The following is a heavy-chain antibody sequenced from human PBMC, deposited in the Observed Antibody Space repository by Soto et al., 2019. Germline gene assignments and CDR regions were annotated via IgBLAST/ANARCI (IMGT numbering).Heavy chain of an antibody. CDR2: IYYSGST. Sequence: SETLSLTCTVSGGSISSYYWSWIRQPPGKGLEWIGYIYYSGSTNYNPSLKSRVTISVDTSKNQFSLKLSYVTAADTAVYYCAGSSYSNYYYYGMDVWGQGTTVTVSS. CDR1: GGSISSYY. D-gene: IGHD4-4*01. V-gene: IGHV4-59*08. CDR3: AGSSYSNYYYYGMDV. J-gene: IGHJ6*02.